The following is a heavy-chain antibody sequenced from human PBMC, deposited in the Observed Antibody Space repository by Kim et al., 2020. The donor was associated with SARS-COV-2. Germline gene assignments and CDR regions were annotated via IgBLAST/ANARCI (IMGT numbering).Heavy chain of an antibody. V-gene: IGHV3-11*04. Sequence: YAVSAKGRFTLTRHNAKNTLYLQRNSLRAEDTAVYYCARGITMVRGADVWGEGTTVTVSS. D-gene: IGHD3-10*01. CDR3: ARGITMVRGADV. J-gene: IGHJ6*04.